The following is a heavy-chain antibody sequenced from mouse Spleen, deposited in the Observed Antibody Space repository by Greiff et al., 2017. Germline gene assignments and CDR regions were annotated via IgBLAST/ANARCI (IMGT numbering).Heavy chain of an antibody. V-gene: IGHV1-4*01. CDR1: GYTFTSYT. J-gene: IGHJ4*01. CDR2: INPSSGYT. Sequence: QVQLQQSGAELAKPGASVKLSCKASGYTFTSYTMHWVKQRPGQGLEWIGYINPSSGYTNYNQKFKDKATLTADKSSSTAYMQLSSLTSEDSAVYYCARSPDVAMDYWGQGTSVTVSS. CDR3: ARSPDVAMDY.